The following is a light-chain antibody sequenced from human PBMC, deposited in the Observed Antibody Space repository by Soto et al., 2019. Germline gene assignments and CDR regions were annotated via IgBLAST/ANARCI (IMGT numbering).Light chain of an antibody. CDR3: KQYNNWLLT. Sequence: EIVMTQSPATLSVSPGERATLSCRASQSVSSNLAWYQQKPGQAPRLLIYGASTRATGSTARFSGSGSGTEFTLIISSLKTGDFAVYYCKQYNNWLLTFGGGTKGKIK. CDR1: QSVSSN. CDR2: GAS. V-gene: IGKV3-15*01. J-gene: IGKJ4*01.